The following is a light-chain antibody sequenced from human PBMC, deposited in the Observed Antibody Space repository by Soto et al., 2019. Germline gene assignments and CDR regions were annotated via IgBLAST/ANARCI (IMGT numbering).Light chain of an antibody. J-gene: IGKJ2*01. Sequence: EIVLTQSPGTLSLSPGERATLSCRASQSVSSSYLAWYQQKPGQAPRLLIYGASIRATGIPDRFSGSGSGTDFTLTISRLETEDFAVYYCQQYCSSPYTFGQGTKLEIK. CDR1: QSVSSSY. CDR3: QQYCSSPYT. V-gene: IGKV3-20*01. CDR2: GAS.